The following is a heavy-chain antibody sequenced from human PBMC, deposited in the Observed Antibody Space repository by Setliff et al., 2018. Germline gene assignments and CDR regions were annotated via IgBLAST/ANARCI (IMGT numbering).Heavy chain of an antibody. CDR2: INPHSGGT. D-gene: IGHD6-19*01. J-gene: IGHJ5*02. CDR3: ARATRDSGGWYYEYNWFDP. V-gene: IGHV1-2*02. CDR1: GYTFSAYY. Sequence: ASVKVSCKASGYTFSAYYIHWVRQAPGQGLEWMGWINPHSGGTNFPQTFRGRVTMTRDTSINTAYMELSTLTSDDTAVYFCARATRDSGGWYYEYNWFDPWGQGTRGTVS.